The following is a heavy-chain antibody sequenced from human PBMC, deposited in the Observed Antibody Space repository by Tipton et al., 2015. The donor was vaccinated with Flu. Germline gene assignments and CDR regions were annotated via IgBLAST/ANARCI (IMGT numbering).Heavy chain of an antibody. Sequence: TLSLTCIVSGGSISSSSFYWGWLRQPPGKGLEWIGSIYYSGSTYYNPSLKSRVTIPVDTSKNQFSLKVSSVTAADTAVYYCATDRHGSRDSSHAEYFQHWGQGTLVTVSS. CDR1: GGSISSSSFY. D-gene: IGHD5-24*01. J-gene: IGHJ1*01. CDR2: IYYSGST. CDR3: ATDRHGSRDSSHAEYFQH. V-gene: IGHV4-39*07.